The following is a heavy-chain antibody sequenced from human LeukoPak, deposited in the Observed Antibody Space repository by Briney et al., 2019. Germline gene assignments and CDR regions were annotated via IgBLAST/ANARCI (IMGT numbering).Heavy chain of an antibody. J-gene: IGHJ4*02. CDR2: ISSSSSYI. V-gene: IGHV3-21*01. CDR3: AREQSYSEEIVVVNPPFDY. Sequence: GGSLRLSCAASGFTFSSYSMNWVRQAPGKGLEWVSSISSSSSYIYYADSVKGRFTISRDNAKNSLYLQMNSLRAEDTAVYYCAREQSYSEEIVVVNPPFDYWGQGTLVTVSS. CDR1: GFTFSSYS. D-gene: IGHD2-21*01.